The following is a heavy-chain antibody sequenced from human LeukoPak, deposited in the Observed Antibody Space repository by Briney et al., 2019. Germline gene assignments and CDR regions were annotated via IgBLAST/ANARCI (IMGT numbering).Heavy chain of an antibody. CDR2: IYISGST. J-gene: IGHJ5*02. D-gene: IGHD1-7*01. CDR3: ARDPGARNYFDP. V-gene: IGHV4-4*07. CDR1: GGSISSYY. Sequence: SETLSLTCTVSGGSISSYYWSWIRQPAGKGLEWIGLIYISGSTNYNPSLKSRVTMSIDTSKNQFSLKLSSVTAADTAVYYCARDPGARNYFDPWGQGSLVSVSS.